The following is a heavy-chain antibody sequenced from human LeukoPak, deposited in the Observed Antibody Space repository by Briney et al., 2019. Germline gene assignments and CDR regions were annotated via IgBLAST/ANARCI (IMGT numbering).Heavy chain of an antibody. V-gene: IGHV3-7*01. CDR2: IKQDGIEK. CDR3: ARDRIAARPYYFDY. Sequence: GGSLRLSCAASGFTFSSDWMSWVRQAPGEGVEWVANIKQDGIEKYYVASVKGRFTASRDNAKNSLSLKMNSLRAEDTAVYYCARDRIAARPYYFDYWGQGTLVTVSS. D-gene: IGHD6-6*01. CDR1: GFTFSSDW. J-gene: IGHJ4*02.